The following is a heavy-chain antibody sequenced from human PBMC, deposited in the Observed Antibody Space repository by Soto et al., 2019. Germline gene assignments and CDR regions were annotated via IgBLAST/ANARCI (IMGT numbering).Heavy chain of an antibody. Sequence: EVQLLESGGGLVQPGGSLRLSCAASGFTFNNYAMTWVRQAPGKGLEWVSAISGGGDTTSYADSVKGRFTVSRDGSKNTRYLQMSSLRAEDTGLYYCAKGRGGSGSLTPRVDFWGQGTLVTVSS. CDR3: AKGRGGSGSLTPRVDF. D-gene: IGHD3-10*01. CDR1: GFTFNNYA. V-gene: IGHV3-23*01. J-gene: IGHJ4*02. CDR2: ISGGGDTT.